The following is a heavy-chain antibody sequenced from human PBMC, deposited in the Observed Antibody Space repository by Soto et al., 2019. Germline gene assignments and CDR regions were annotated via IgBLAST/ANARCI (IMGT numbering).Heavy chain of an antibody. D-gene: IGHD2-15*01. Sequence: SVNVSCKASGGTFSSYAISWVRQDHRQGLEWMGGIIPIFGTANYAQKFQGRVTITADESTSTAYIELSSLRSEDTAVYYCARQASDIVVVVAATPPLYFQHWGQGTLVTVSS. CDR1: GGTFSSYA. J-gene: IGHJ1*01. V-gene: IGHV1-69*13. CDR3: ARQASDIVVVVAATPPLYFQH. CDR2: IIPIFGTA.